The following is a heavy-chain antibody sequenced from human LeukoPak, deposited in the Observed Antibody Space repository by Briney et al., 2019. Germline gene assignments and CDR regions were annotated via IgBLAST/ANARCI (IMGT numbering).Heavy chain of an antibody. V-gene: IGHV3-23*01. J-gene: IGHJ4*02. CDR1: GFTFSSYA. Sequence: GGSLRLSCAASGFTFSSYAMSWVRQAPGKGLEWVSAISGSGGSTYYADSVKGRFTISRDNSKNTLYLQMNSLRAEDTAVYYCARIGGDYDILTTYDYWGQGTLVTVSS. D-gene: IGHD3-9*01. CDR3: ARIGGDYDILTTYDY. CDR2: ISGSGGST.